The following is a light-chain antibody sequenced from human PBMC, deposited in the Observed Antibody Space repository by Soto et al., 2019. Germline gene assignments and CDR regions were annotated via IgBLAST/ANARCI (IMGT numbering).Light chain of an antibody. V-gene: IGKV1-39*01. J-gene: IGKJ2*01. CDR3: QQSYNSPMYT. CDR1: QSISRS. Sequence: DIQMTQSPSSLSASVGDRVTITCRASQSISRSLNWYQQKPGKAPRLLIYAASSLQNGVPSRFSGSGSGTYFTLTISSLQPEDAAIYSCQQSYNSPMYTFGQGTTLEIK. CDR2: AAS.